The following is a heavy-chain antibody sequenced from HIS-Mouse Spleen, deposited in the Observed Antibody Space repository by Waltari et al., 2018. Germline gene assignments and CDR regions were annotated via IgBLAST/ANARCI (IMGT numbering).Heavy chain of an antibody. CDR2: NYYSGST. CDR1: GGSIRSSSYY. V-gene: IGHV4-39*01. CDR3: ARRRGWFDY. D-gene: IGHD6-19*01. Sequence: QLQLQESGPGLVKPSETLSRTCTVSGGSIRSSSYYWGWIRQPPGKGLEWIGSNYYSGSTYYNPSLKSRVTISVDTSKNQFSLKLSSVTAADTAVYYCARRRGWFDYWGRGTLVTVSS. J-gene: IGHJ2*01.